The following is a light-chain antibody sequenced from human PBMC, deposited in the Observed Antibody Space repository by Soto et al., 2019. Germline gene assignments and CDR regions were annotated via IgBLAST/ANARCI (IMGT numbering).Light chain of an antibody. CDR1: QSVSSN. CDR2: GAS. J-gene: IGKJ1*01. V-gene: IGKV3-15*01. CDR3: QQYNDWPGT. Sequence: ETVMTQSPATLSVSPGERATLSCRASQSVSSNLAWYQQKSGQAPRLLIYGASTRATGIPARFSGSGSGTEFTLIISSLQSEDFAVYYCQQYNDWPGTFGQGTKVDIK.